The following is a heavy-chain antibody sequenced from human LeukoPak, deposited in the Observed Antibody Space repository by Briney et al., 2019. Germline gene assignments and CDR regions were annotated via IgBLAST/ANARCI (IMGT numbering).Heavy chain of an antibody. Sequence: PSETLSLTCAVYGESFSGYYWTWIRQPPGKGLEWIGEINHSGSTNYNPSLKSRVTISLDTSKNQFSLRLSSVTAADTAMYYCARGYRVVGATRPLYYFDYWGQGTLVTVSS. CDR2: INHSGST. V-gene: IGHV4-34*01. J-gene: IGHJ4*02. CDR1: GESFSGYY. CDR3: ARGYRVVGATRPLYYFDY. D-gene: IGHD1-26*01.